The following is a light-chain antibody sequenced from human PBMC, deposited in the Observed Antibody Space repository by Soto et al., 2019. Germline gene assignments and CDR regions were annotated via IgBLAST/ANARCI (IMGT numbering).Light chain of an antibody. CDR1: SSNIGAGYD. CDR3: QSYDSSLGGPHAV. V-gene: IGLV1-40*01. Sequence: QSVLTQPPSVSGAPGQRVTISCTGSSSNIGAGYDVHWYQQLPGTAPKLLIYGNSNRPSGVPDRFSGSKSGTSASLAITWLQAEDEADYYYQSYDSSLGGPHAVFGGVTQLTVL. J-gene: IGLJ7*01. CDR2: GNS.